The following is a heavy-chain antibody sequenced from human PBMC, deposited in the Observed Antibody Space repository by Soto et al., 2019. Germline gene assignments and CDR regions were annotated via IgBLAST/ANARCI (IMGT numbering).Heavy chain of an antibody. CDR1: GYTFTSSD. CDR3: ARDGDYYDSSGYYTGFDY. CDR2: MNPNSGNT. V-gene: IGHV1-8*01. Sequence: GASVKVSCKASGYTFTSSDINWVRQAAGQGLEWMGWMNPNSGNTGYAQKFQGRVTMTRNTSISTAYMELRSLRSDDTAVYYCARDGDYYDSSGYYTGFDYWGQGTLVTVSS. D-gene: IGHD3-22*01. J-gene: IGHJ4*02.